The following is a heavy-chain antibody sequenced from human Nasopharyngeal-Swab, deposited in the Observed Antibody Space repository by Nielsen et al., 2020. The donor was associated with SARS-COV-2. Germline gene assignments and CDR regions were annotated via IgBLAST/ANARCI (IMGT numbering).Heavy chain of an antibody. Sequence: ASVKVSCKASGYTFTSYGISWVRQAPGQGLEWMGWISAYNGNTNYAQKLQGRVTMTTDTSTSTAYMELRSLRSDDTAVYYCASVDIVVVPAASSRHYYYYGMDVWGQGTTVTVSS. CDR1: GYTFTSYG. CDR3: ASVDIVVVPAASSRHYYYYGMDV. D-gene: IGHD2-2*01. V-gene: IGHV1-18*01. J-gene: IGHJ6*02. CDR2: ISAYNGNT.